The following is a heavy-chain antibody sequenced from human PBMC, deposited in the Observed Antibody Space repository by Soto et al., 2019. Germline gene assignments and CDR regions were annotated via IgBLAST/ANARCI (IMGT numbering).Heavy chain of an antibody. V-gene: IGHV4-31*03. CDR3: AREEATRIERRFDS. D-gene: IGHD6-6*01. CDR2: IYYSGST. Sequence: SEILSLTSPVSGCSISSGGYSWTWIRQHPGKGLEWIGYIYYSGSTYFNPSLKSRLNISIDTSRNQFSLKLSSVTAADTAIYYCAREEATRIERRFDSWGQGTLVTVSS. J-gene: IGHJ5*01. CDR1: GCSISSGGYS.